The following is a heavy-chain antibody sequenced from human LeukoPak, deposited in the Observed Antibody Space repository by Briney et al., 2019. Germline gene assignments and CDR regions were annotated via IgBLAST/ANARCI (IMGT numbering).Heavy chain of an antibody. V-gene: IGHV4-34*01. J-gene: IGHJ4*02. CDR3: AGPGAGDLDY. CDR1: GGPFGVYY. CDR2: INHSGST. Sequence: PSGTLSLTCAVYGGPFGVYYWSWVRQPPGKGLEWIGEINHSGSTNYSPSLKSRVTISVDTSKNHFSLKLSSVTAADTAVYYCAGPGAGDLDYWGQGTLVTASS. D-gene: IGHD3-10*01.